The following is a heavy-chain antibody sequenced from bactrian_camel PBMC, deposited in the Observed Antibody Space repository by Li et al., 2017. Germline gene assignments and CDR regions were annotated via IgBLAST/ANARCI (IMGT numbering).Heavy chain of an antibody. D-gene: IGHD6*01. J-gene: IGHJ4*01. V-gene: IGHV3S53*01. CDR3: AEGRGSRGEHCYSLNY. Sequence: QVQLVESGGGSVQAGGSLRLSCAASGYTYNRNCMAWFRQAPGQEREGVAAIAGDGKTDYADSVKGRATISRDSAKNTVFLQMNNLQPEDTATYYCAEGRGSRGEHCYSLNYWGQGTQVTVS. CDR2: IAGDGKT. CDR1: GYTYNRNC.